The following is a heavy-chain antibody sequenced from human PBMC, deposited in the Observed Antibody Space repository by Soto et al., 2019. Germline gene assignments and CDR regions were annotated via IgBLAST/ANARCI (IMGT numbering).Heavy chain of an antibody. CDR2: IYPGDSDT. Sequence: VESLKISCKGSGYSFTNYWIVWVRQMPGKGLEWMGLIYPGDSDTRYSPSFQSQVSISADKSISTAYLQWSSLKASDTAMYYCARQACSGYCADAFDIWGQGTMVTVSS. D-gene: IGHD3-22*01. CDR3: ARQACSGYCADAFDI. J-gene: IGHJ3*02. CDR1: GYSFTNYW. V-gene: IGHV5-51*01.